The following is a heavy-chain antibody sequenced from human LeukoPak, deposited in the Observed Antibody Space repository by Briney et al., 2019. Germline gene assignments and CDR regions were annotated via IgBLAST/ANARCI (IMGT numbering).Heavy chain of an antibody. CDR3: AVGHDYGDLDY. CDR2: IYPGDSDT. D-gene: IGHD4-17*01. J-gene: IGHJ4*02. Sequence: GESLKISCKGSGYTFSNFWIGWVRQIPGKGLGYMGIIYPGDSDTRYSPSFQGQVTISADKSISTAYLQWSSLKASDTAMYYCAVGHDYGDLDYWGQGTLVTVSS. V-gene: IGHV5-51*01. CDR1: GYTFSNFW.